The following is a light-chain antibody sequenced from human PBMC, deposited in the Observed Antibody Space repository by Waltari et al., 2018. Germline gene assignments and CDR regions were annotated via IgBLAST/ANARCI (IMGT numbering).Light chain of an antibody. CDR2: WAT. Sequence: DIVMPQSPDSLAVSLGERAPINCKASQNILYSSNNKNYKNYLAWYQQKPGQPPKLLINWATTRESGVPDRFSGSGSGTDFTLTISSLQTEDVAVYYCQQHYSAPLTFGGGTKVEIK. CDR3: QQHYSAPLT. V-gene: IGKV4-1*01. J-gene: IGKJ4*01. CDR1: QNILYSSNNKNYKNY.